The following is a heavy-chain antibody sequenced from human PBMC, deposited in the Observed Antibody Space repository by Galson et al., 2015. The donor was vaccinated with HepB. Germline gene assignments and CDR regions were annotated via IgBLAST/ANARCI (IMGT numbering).Heavy chain of an antibody. CDR3: AKVTMVRGVIFWFDP. CDR2: ISGSGGST. CDR1: GFTFSSYA. V-gene: IGHV3-23*01. J-gene: IGHJ5*02. D-gene: IGHD3-10*01. Sequence: SLRLSCAASGFTFSSYAMSWVRQAPGKGLEWVSAISGSGGSTYYADSVKGRFTTSRDNSKNTLYLQMNSLRAEDTAVYYCAKVTMVRGVIFWFDPWGQGTLVTVSS.